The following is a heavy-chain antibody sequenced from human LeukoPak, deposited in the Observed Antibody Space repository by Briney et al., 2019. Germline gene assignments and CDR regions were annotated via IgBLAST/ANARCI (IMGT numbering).Heavy chain of an antibody. V-gene: IGHV3-23*01. Sequence: GGSLRLSCAASGFTFSSYAMSWVRQAPGKGLEWVSVISGSGGSTYYADSVKGRFTIPRDNSKNTLYLQMNSLRAEDTAVYYCAKVKLNRYYDSSGYFDYWGQGTLVTVSS. D-gene: IGHD3-22*01. CDR1: GFTFSSYA. CDR3: AKVKLNRYYDSSGYFDY. J-gene: IGHJ4*02. CDR2: ISGSGGST.